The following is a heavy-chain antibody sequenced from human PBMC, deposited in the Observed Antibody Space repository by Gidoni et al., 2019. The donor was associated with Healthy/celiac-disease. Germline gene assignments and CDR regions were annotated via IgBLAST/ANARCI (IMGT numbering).Heavy chain of an antibody. D-gene: IGHD2-15*01. CDR1: GFTLSSYA. J-gene: IGHJ6*02. CDR2: ISGSGGST. V-gene: IGHV3-23*01. Sequence: EVQLLESGGGLVQPGGSLRRSCAASGFTLSSYAMSSVSQAPGKGLEWVSAISGSGGSTYYADSVKGRFTISRDNSKNTLYLQMNSLRAEDTAVYYCAKSFYANIVVVVAAGDYYGMDVWGQGTTVTVSS. CDR3: AKSFYANIVVVVAAGDYYGMDV.